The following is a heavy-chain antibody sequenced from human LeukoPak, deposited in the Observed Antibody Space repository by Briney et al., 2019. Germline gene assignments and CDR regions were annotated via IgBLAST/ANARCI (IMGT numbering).Heavy chain of an antibody. D-gene: IGHD6-19*01. CDR1: GGSISSYY. V-gene: IGHV4-59*08. CDR2: IYYSGST. Sequence: SETLSLTCTVSGGSISSYYWSWIRQPPGKGLEWIGYIYYSGSTNYNPSLKSRVTISVDTSKNQFSLNLNSVTAADTAVYFCARIVGSEGYSSGWYDYWGPGILVTVSS. J-gene: IGHJ4*02. CDR3: ARIVGSEGYSSGWYDY.